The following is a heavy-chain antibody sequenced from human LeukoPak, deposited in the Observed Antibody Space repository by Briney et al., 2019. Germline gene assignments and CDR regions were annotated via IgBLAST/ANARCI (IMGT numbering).Heavy chain of an antibody. CDR2: IYPGDSDT. CDR1: GYNFSTNW. V-gene: IGHV5-51*01. J-gene: IGHJ4*02. Sequence: GESLEISCKGSGYNFSTNWIGWVRQMPGKGLEWMGIIYPGDSDTRYNPSFQGQVTISVDKSVSTAYLQWSSLKASDTAMYFCARHPFRGTVTYFDYWGQGTLVTVSS. D-gene: IGHD4-11*01. CDR3: ARHPFRGTVTYFDY.